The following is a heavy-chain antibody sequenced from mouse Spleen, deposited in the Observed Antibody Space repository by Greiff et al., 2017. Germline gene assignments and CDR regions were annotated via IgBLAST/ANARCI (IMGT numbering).Heavy chain of an antibody. Sequence: EVNVVESGAELVRSGASVKLSCTASGFNIKDYYMHWVKQRPEQGLEWIGWIDPENGDTEYAPKFQGKATMTADTSSNTAYLQLSSLTSEDTAVYYCLYDYGGVYAMDYWGQGTSVTVSS. CDR1: GFNIKDYY. J-gene: IGHJ4*01. CDR2: IDPENGDT. D-gene: IGHD2-4*01. V-gene: IGHV14-4*02. CDR3: LYDYGGVYAMDY.